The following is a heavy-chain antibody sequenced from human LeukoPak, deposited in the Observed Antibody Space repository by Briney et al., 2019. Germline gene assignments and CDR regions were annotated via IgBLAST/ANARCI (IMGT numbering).Heavy chain of an antibody. V-gene: IGHV1-2*02. D-gene: IGHD3-16*01. J-gene: IGHJ6*03. Sequence: ASMKVSCKAFGYTFGAYFMHWVRQAPGQGLEWMGWINPDNGGTRYAQRFQDRVTMTRDTSITTAYMELSSLKSDDTAVYYCATAGAMIASDYYYYMDVWGNGTTVTVSS. CDR3: ATAGAMIASDYYYYMDV. CDR2: INPDNGGT. CDR1: GYTFGAYF.